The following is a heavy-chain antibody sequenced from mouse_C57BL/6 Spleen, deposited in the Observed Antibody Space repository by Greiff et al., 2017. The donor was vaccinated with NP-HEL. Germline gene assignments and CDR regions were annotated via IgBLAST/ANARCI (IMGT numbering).Heavy chain of an antibody. V-gene: IGHV1-76*01. J-gene: IGHJ1*03. CDR1: GYTFTDYY. CDR3: ARGTTVVALYWYFDV. D-gene: IGHD1-1*01. CDR2: IYPGSGNT. Sequence: QVHVKQSGAELVRPGASVKLSCKASGYTFTDYYINWVKQRPGQGLEWIARIYPGSGNTYYNEKFKGKATLTAEKSSSTAYMQLSSLTSEDSAVYFCARGTTVVALYWYFDVWGTGTTVTVSS.